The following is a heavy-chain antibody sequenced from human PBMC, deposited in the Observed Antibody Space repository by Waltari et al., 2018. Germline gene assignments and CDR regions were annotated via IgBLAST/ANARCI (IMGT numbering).Heavy chain of an antibody. D-gene: IGHD5-18*01. CDR2: IIPSLGIA. V-gene: IGHV1-69*08. CDR3: ARDSVDTAMVTEYYFDY. CDR1: GGTFSSYT. Sequence: QVQLVQSGAEVKKPGSSVQVSCKASGGTFSSYTISWVRQAPGQGLEWMGRIIPSLGIANYAQKFQGRVTITADKSTSTAYMELSSLRSEDTAVYYCARDSVDTAMVTEYYFDYWGQGTLVTVSS. J-gene: IGHJ4*02.